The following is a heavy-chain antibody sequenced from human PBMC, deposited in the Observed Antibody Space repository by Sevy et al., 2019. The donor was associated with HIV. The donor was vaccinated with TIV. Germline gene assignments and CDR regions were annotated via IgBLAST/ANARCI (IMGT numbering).Heavy chain of an antibody. D-gene: IGHD3-16*02. CDR3: AREVGEYYDYVWGSYRSSYYFDY. CDR1: GFTFSSYA. CDR2: ISYDGSNK. Sequence: GGSLRLSCAASGFTFSSYAMHWVRQAPGKGLEWVAVISYDGSNKYYADSVKGRFTISRDNSKNTLYLQMNSLRAEDTAVYYCAREVGEYYDYVWGSYRSSYYFDYWGQGTLVTVSS. J-gene: IGHJ4*02. V-gene: IGHV3-30-3*01.